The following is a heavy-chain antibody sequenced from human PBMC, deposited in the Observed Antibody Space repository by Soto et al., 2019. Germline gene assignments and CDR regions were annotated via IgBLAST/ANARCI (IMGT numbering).Heavy chain of an antibody. D-gene: IGHD3-10*01. J-gene: IGHJ3*02. CDR1: GYTFTSYD. CDR3: GRGEVVLWFGELLSGHYDFDI. V-gene: IGHV1-8*01. Sequence: QVQLVKSGAEVKKPGASVKVSCKASGYTFTSYDINWVRQATGQGLEGMGWMNPNSGNKGYAQKSQGRVTMTRNTSISTAYRELSRLRSEDPAVYYCGRGEVVLWFGELLSGHYDFDIWGQGTMVTDSS. CDR2: MNPNSGNK.